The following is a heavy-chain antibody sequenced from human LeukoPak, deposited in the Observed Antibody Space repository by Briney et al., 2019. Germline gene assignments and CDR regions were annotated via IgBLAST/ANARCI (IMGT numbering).Heavy chain of an antibody. CDR3: ARGDTVDSGGYYLADY. V-gene: IGHV1-8*01. CDR1: GYTFTSYD. D-gene: IGHD1-26*01. Sequence: ASVKVSCKASGYTFTSYDINWVRQATGQGLEWMGWMNPNSGNTGYAQKFQGRVTMTRNTSISTAYMELSSLRSEDTAVYYCARGDTVDSGGYYLADYWGQGTLVTVSS. J-gene: IGHJ4*02. CDR2: MNPNSGNT.